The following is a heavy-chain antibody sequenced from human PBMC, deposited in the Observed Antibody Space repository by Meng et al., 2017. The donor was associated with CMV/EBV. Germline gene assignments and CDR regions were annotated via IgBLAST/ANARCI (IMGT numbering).Heavy chain of an antibody. CDR2: IRFDGSSE. J-gene: IGHJ5*02. CDR3: ARKYSSSSRWFDP. D-gene: IGHD4-11*01. V-gene: IGHV3-30*02. CDR1: GGSISSYY. Sequence: GGSLRLSCTVSGGSISSYYWSWIRQPPGKGLEWVAFIRFDGSSEYYADSVKGRFTISRDDSEDTLYLRMNSLRSEDTAMYYCARKYSSSSRWFDPWGQGTQVTVSS.